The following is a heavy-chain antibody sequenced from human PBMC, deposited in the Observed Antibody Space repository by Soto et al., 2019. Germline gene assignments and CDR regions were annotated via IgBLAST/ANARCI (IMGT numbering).Heavy chain of an antibody. CDR2: IIPIFGTA. D-gene: IGHD5-12*01. Sequence: QVQLVQSGAEVKKPGSSVKVSCKASGGTFSSYAISWVRQAPGQGLEWMGGIIPIFGTANYAQKFQGRVTMTADESTSTAYMELSSLRSEDTAVYYCARGYVRGLQLQYDGFDVWGQGTTVTVSS. J-gene: IGHJ3*01. CDR1: GGTFSSYA. V-gene: IGHV1-69*12. CDR3: ARGYVRGLQLQYDGFDV.